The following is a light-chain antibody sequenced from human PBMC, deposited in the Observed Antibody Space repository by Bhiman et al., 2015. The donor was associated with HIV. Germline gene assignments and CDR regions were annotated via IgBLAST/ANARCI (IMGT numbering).Light chain of an antibody. CDR3: QAYDTTVTGSKV. J-gene: IGLJ3*02. CDR1: RSNIGAGYD. CDR2: GNS. Sequence: QSVLTQPPSVSGAPGQRVTISCTGSRSNIGAGYDVHWYQQLPGTAPKLLIYGNSNRPSGVPDRFSGSQSGTSASLVITGLRAEDEADYYCQAYDTTVTGSKVFGGGTRLTVL. V-gene: IGLV1-40*01.